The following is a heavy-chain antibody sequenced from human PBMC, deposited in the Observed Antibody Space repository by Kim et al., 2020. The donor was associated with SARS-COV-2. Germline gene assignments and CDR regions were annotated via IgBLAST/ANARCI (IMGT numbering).Heavy chain of an antibody. Sequence: GGSLRLSCAASGFTFSSYSMNWVRQAPGKGLEWVSYISSSSSTIYYADSVKGRFTISRDNAKNSLYLQMNSLRDEDTAVYYCARDRGIVVVPAAIFSPSYYYYGMDVWGQGTTVTVSS. J-gene: IGHJ6*02. CDR3: ARDRGIVVVPAAIFSPSYYYYGMDV. CDR1: GFTFSSYS. CDR2: ISSSSSTI. D-gene: IGHD2-2*01. V-gene: IGHV3-48*02.